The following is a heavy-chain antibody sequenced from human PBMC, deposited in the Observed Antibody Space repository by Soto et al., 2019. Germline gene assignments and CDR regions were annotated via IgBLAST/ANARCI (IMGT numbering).Heavy chain of an antibody. CDR2: VSWNSGAK. D-gene: IGHD2-21*02. Sequence: EVQLVESGGGLVQPGRSLRLSCVASGFSFDDFVMNWVRQRPGKGLVWVSSVSWNSGAKLYADSVKGRFAISRDSAKKSVYLQMNSLRPDDTAFYYCAKGVATAVPALDYWGQGTLVTVSS. CDR3: AKGVATAVPALDY. V-gene: IGHV3-9*01. CDR1: GFSFDDFV. J-gene: IGHJ4*02.